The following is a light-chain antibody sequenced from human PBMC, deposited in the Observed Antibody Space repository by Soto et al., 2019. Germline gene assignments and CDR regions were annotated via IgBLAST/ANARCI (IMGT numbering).Light chain of an antibody. J-gene: IGKJ1*01. CDR3: QQYGSSPRT. CDR1: QSVSSSY. CDR2: GVS. Sequence: ENVLTQSPGTLSLSPGERATLFCRASQSVSSSYLAGYQQKPGQAPRLLIYGVSSRATGIPDRFSGSGSGTDFTLTIRRLEPEDFAVYYCQQYGSSPRTFGQGTKVDIK. V-gene: IGKV3-20*01.